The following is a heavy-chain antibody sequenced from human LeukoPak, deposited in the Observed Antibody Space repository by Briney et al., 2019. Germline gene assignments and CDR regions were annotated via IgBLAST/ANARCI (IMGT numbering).Heavy chain of an antibody. CDR3: ARGPWLADDAFDI. Sequence: GGSLRLSCAASGFTFSVYWMHWVRQAPGKGLVWVSRINSDGRGTSYADSVKGRLTISRDNAKNTLYLQMNRQRVEDTAGYVFARGPWLADDAFDIWGQGTMVTVSS. J-gene: IGHJ3*02. D-gene: IGHD6-19*01. CDR1: GFTFSVYW. CDR2: INSDGRGT. V-gene: IGHV3-74*01.